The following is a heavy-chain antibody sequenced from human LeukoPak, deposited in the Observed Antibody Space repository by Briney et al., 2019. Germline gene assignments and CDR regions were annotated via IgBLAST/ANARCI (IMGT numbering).Heavy chain of an antibody. D-gene: IGHD6-19*01. CDR3: ASSRSSSGWSLIDY. CDR2: IYYSGSA. Sequence: SETLSLTCTVSGGSINSYYWSWIRQPPGKGLEWVGYIYYSGSANYKPSLKRRVTISVDTSKNQFSLKVSSVTAADTAVYYCASSRSSSGWSLIDYWGQGALVTVSS. V-gene: IGHV4-59*01. CDR1: GGSINSYY. J-gene: IGHJ4*02.